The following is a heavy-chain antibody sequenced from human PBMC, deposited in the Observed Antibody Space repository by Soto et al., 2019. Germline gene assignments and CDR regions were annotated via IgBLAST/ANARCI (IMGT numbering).Heavy chain of an antibody. CDR2: INHSGST. D-gene: IGHD3-3*01. Sequence: PSETLSLTCAVYAGSFSGYYWSWIRQPPGKGLEWIGEINHSGSTNYNPSLKSRVTISVDTPKNQFSLKLSSVTAADTAVYYCASGDYDFWSGYPKLDYWGQGTLVTSPQ. J-gene: IGHJ4*02. CDR1: AGSFSGYY. CDR3: ASGDYDFWSGYPKLDY. V-gene: IGHV4-34*01.